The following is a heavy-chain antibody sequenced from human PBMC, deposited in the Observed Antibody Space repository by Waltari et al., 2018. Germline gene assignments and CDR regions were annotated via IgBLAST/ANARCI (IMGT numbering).Heavy chain of an antibody. D-gene: IGHD5-18*01. CDR2: MKVNGRYI. CDR1: GFTFSDYW. CDR3: VRKGGRGYTYGPVYYDS. V-gene: IGHV3-74*01. Sequence: EVQLVEAGGDILRPGGSLRLSCAASGFTFSDYWIHWVRHVPGKGLVWVSRMKVNGRYISMSAVVKSRFTISRDNSMSTVYLQLNSLRVEDTAIYYCVRKGGRGYTYGPVYYDSWGRGTLVTVSS. J-gene: IGHJ4*02.